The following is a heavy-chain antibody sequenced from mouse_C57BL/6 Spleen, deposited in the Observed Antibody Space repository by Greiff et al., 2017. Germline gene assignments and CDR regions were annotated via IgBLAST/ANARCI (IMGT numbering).Heavy chain of an antibody. CDR2: ISNGGGST. Sequence: EVQGVESGGGLVQPGGSLKLSCAASGFTFSDYYMYWVRQTPEKRLEWVAYISNGGGSTYYPDTVKGRFTISSDNAKNTLYLQMSRLKSEDTAMCYCARHYGSHYYAMDYWGQGTSVTVSS. V-gene: IGHV5-12*01. CDR1: GFTFSDYY. D-gene: IGHD2-1*01. CDR3: ARHYGSHYYAMDY. J-gene: IGHJ4*01.